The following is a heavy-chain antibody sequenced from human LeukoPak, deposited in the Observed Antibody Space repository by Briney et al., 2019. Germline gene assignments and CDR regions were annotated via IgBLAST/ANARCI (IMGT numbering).Heavy chain of an antibody. Sequence: SETLSLTCTVSGGSISSGGYYWSWIRQHPGTGLEWIGYIYYSGSTYYNPSLKSRVTISVDTSKNQFSLKLSSVTAADTAVYYCARLSTTETGPEYWGQRTLVTVSS. CDR3: ARLSTTETGPEY. J-gene: IGHJ4*02. V-gene: IGHV4-31*03. CDR1: GGSISSGGYY. D-gene: IGHD4-17*01. CDR2: IYYSGST.